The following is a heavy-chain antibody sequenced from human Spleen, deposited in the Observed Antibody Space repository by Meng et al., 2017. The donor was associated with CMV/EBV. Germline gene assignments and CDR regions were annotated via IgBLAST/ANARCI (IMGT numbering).Heavy chain of an antibody. V-gene: IGHV3-53*01. Sequence: GGSLRLSCAGSGFTVSSNYMSWVRQAPGKGLEWVSVIFTDGRTHYADSVKGRFTVSRDSSKTILYLQMNSLRAEDTAVYYCAKYSAVGERLYYFDYWGQGTLVTVSS. CDR2: IFTDGRT. J-gene: IGHJ4*02. CDR3: AKYSAVGERLYYFDY. D-gene: IGHD2-21*01. CDR1: GFTVSSNY.